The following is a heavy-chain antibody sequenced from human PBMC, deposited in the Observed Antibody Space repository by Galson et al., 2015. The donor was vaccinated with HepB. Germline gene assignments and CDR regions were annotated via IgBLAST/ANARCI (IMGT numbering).Heavy chain of an antibody. D-gene: IGHD5-18*01. CDR3: ARGATAITNYYYGLDV. V-gene: IGHV3-72*01. J-gene: IGHJ6*02. Sequence: SLRLSCAASGSTFGDHYMDWVRQAPGKGLEWVGRSRNKPKGYTTEYAASVKGRFTISRDDSRNSLYLQINSLRSDDTAVYYCARGATAITNYYYGLDVWGQGTTVTVSS. CDR1: GSTFGDHY. CDR2: SRNKPKGYTT.